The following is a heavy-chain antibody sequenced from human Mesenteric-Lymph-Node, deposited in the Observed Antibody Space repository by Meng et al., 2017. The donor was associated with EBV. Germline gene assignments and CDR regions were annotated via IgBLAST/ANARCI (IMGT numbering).Heavy chain of an antibody. CDR3: ARERGAGTYQGFDF. J-gene: IGHJ4*02. CDR1: GGSITTNNY. D-gene: IGHD3-10*01. V-gene: IGHV4-4*02. Sequence: QVQLQESGQGLVKPSGTLSLTCAVSGGSITTNNYWSWVRQPPGKGLEWIAEISHNGHTNYSPSLKSRVTISIDKSKNQFSLKVDSVTAADTAVYYCARERGAGTYQGFDFWGQGTLVTVSS. CDR2: ISHNGHT.